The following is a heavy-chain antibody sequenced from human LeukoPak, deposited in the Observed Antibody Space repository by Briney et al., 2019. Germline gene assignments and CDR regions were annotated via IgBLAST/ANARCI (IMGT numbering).Heavy chain of an antibody. Sequence: GGSLRLSCAASGFTFSNAWMSWVRQAPGKGLEWVGRIKSKTDGGTTDYAAPVKGRFTISRDDSKNTLYPQMNSLKTEDTAVYYCTTSPTAYYYYGMDVWGQGTTVTVSS. D-gene: IGHD5-18*01. CDR2: IKSKTDGGTT. CDR3: TTSPTAYYYYGMDV. J-gene: IGHJ6*02. V-gene: IGHV3-15*01. CDR1: GFTFSNAW.